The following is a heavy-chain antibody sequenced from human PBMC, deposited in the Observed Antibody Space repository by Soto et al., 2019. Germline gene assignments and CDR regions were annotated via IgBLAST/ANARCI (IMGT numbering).Heavy chain of an antibody. Sequence: PGGSLRLSCVASGFTFSDHYMTWIRQAPGKGLEWLSYISTSSSYTNYADSVKGRFTISRDNSKNTLYLQMNSLRAEDTAVYYCAKEKISTSCCNWFDPWGQGTLVTVS. CDR2: ISTSSSYT. D-gene: IGHD2-2*01. J-gene: IGHJ5*02. CDR1: GFTFSDHY. CDR3: AKEKISTSCCNWFDP. V-gene: IGHV3-11*05.